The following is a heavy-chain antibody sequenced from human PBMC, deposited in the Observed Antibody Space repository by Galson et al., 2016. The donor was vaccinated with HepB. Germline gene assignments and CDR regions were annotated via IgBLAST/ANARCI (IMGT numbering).Heavy chain of an antibody. J-gene: IGHJ6*02. Sequence: LSLTCTVSGDSVTSDNYYCSWIRQPPGKGLEWIGTIHYSESPRFNPSLKSRITISLDTSKSHFSLKLTSVTAADTAVYYCARGKSSRRTLDYYHYGLDVWGQGTTVTVSS. D-gene: IGHD6-6*01. CDR3: ARGKSSRRTLDYYHYGLDV. CDR1: GDSVTSDNYY. V-gene: IGHV4-61*03. CDR2: IHYSESP.